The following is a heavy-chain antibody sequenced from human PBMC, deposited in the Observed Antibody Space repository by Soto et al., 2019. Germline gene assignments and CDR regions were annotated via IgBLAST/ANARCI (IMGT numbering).Heavy chain of an antibody. CDR1: GYTFTSYG. CDR2: ISAYNGNT. V-gene: IGHV1-18*01. CDR3: ARDSVDIVVVPAANYYYYYMDV. D-gene: IGHD2-2*01. J-gene: IGHJ6*03. Sequence: ASVKVSCKASGYTFTSYGISWVRQAPGQGLEWMGWISAYNGNTNYAQKLQGRVTMTTDTSTSTAYMELRSLRSDDTAVYYCARDSVDIVVVPAANYYYYYMDVWGKGTKVIVSS.